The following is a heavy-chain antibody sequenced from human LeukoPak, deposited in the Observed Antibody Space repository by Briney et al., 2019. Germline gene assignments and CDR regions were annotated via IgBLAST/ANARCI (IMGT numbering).Heavy chain of an antibody. J-gene: IGHJ4*02. D-gene: IGHD5-24*01. V-gene: IGHV3-15*01. CDR3: SWYLKKWLVLGY. CDR2: IKSRGGGGTT. CDR1: GYTFIDAW. Sequence: GGSLRLSCAASGYTFIDAWMSWVRQVPGKGLEWVGLIKSRGGGGTTDHAAPVKGRFTISRDDSKSTVYLQMNSLKTEDTAVYYCSWYLKKWLVLGYWGQGTLVTVSS.